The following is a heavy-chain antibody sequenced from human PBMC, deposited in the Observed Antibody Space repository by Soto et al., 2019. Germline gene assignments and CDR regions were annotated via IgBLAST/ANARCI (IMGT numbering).Heavy chain of an antibody. V-gene: IGHV3-74*01. CDR1: GFNFGSGW. CDR3: SRDPLNYYDSD. CDR2: IDSDGSRP. D-gene: IGHD3-22*01. J-gene: IGHJ4*02. Sequence: EVQLVESGGGLVQPGGSLRLSCAASGFNFGSGWMHWVRQAPGKGLVWVSRIDSDGSRPTYADSVKGRFTISRDNAKNTLYLQMSSLTAEDTALYYCSRDPLNYYDSDWRQGTLVTVSS.